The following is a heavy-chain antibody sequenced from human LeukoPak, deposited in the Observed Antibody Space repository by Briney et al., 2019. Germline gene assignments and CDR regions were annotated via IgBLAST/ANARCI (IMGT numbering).Heavy chain of an antibody. CDR1: GFTFSSYW. D-gene: IGHD3-3*01. Sequence: TGGSLRLSCAASGFTFSSYWVHWVRQAPGKGLEWVSRINTDGRTTDYADSVKGRFTISRDNAKNTVFLQMNSLRPEDTAVYYCVRLLDLDYWGQGTLVTVSS. J-gene: IGHJ4*02. V-gene: IGHV3-74*01. CDR3: VRLLDLDY. CDR2: INTDGRTT.